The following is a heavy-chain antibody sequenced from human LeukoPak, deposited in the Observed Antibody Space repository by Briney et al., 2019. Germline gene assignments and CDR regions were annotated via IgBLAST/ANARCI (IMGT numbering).Heavy chain of an antibody. CDR1: GSSLTELS. CDR3: AAGRTYSLLDY. CDR2: FDVIDSET. Sequence: ASVKVSCTVSGSSLTELSLYWVRQAPGQGLEWMGGFDVIDSETFYAQKFQGRVTMTEDSSRDTAYMELRSLTSDDTALYYCAAGRTYSLLDYWGQGTLVTVSS. D-gene: IGHD5-18*01. J-gene: IGHJ4*02. V-gene: IGHV1-24*01.